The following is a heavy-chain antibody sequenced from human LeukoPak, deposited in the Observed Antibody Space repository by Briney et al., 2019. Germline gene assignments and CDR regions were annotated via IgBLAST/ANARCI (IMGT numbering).Heavy chain of an antibody. J-gene: IGHJ4*02. V-gene: IGHV3-74*01. CDR2: LNSDGSST. D-gene: IGHD6-13*01. Sequence: GGSLRLSCAASGFTFTGYWMYWVRQAPGKGLVWVSRLNSDGSSTSYADSVKGRFTISRDNAKNTLYLQMNSLRAEDTAVHYCAREAQSSSWYIDYWGQGTLVTVSS. CDR1: GFTFTGYW. CDR3: AREAQSSSWYIDY.